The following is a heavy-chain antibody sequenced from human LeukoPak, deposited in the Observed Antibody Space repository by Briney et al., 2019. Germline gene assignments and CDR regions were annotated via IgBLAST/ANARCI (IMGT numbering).Heavy chain of an antibody. CDR2: MYYSGST. CDR3: ARDYYDSSTYRGIAY. J-gene: IGHJ4*02. CDR1: GGSISSSTYF. V-gene: IGHV4-39*07. D-gene: IGHD3-22*01. Sequence: PSETLSLTCTVSGGSISSSTYFWGWIRQPPGKGLEWIGSMYYSGSTYNPSLKSRVTISVDTSNNQFSLKLSSVTAADTAVYYCARDYYDSSTYRGIAYWGQGTLVTVSS.